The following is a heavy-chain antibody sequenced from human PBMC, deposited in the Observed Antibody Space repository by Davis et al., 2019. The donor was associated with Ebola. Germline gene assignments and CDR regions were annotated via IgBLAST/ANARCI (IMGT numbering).Heavy chain of an antibody. V-gene: IGHV4-59*08. J-gene: IGHJ4*02. Sequence: MPSDTLSLTCAVPGCPISSSNWWSWTRQPPGKRLEWIGYIYYSGSTNYNPSLKSRVTISVDTSKNQFSLKLSSVTAADTAVYYCARQSSIQLWHYFDYWGQGTLVTVSS. CDR2: IYYSGST. D-gene: IGHD5-18*01. CDR3: ARQSSIQLWHYFDY. CDR1: GCPISSSNW.